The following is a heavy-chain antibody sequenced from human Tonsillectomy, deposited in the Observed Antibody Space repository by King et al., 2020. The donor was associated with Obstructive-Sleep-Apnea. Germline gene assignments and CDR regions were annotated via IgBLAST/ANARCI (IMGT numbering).Heavy chain of an antibody. D-gene: IGHD2-2*01. CDR2: ISGSGGST. CDR3: AKSIPAAMIIYFQH. Sequence: VQLVESGGGLVQPGGSLRLSCAASGFTFSSYVMSCVRQAPGKGLEWVSAISGSGGSTYYADSVKGRFTIPRDNSKNTRYLQMNSLRAEDTAVYYCAKSIPAAMIIYFQHWGQGTLVTVSS. CDR1: GFTFSSYV. V-gene: IGHV3-23*04. J-gene: IGHJ1*01.